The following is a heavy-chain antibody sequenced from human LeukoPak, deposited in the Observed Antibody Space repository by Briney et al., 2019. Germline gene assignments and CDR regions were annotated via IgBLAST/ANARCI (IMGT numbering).Heavy chain of an antibody. CDR2: IYPGESDT. V-gene: IGHV5-51*01. CDR3: ARQRGVVVPAAKDY. D-gene: IGHD2-2*01. Sequence: GESPKISCKGSGYSFTSYWVGWVRQMPGKGLEWMGIIYPGESDTRYSPSFQGQVTISADKAISTAYLQWSSLKASDTAMYYCARQRGVVVPAAKDYWGQGTLVTVSS. CDR1: GYSFTSYW. J-gene: IGHJ4*02.